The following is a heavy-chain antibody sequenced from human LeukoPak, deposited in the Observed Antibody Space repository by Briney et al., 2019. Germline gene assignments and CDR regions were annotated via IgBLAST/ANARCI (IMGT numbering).Heavy chain of an antibody. J-gene: IGHJ5*02. Sequence: SVKVSCKASGGTFSSYAISWVRQAPGQGLEWMGGIIPIFGTANYAQKFQGRVTITTDESTSTAYMELSSLRSEDTAVYYCARDNTAAGAPGWFDPWGQGTLVTVSS. CDR1: GGTFSSYA. D-gene: IGHD6-13*01. CDR3: ARDNTAAGAPGWFDP. V-gene: IGHV1-69*05. CDR2: IIPIFGTA.